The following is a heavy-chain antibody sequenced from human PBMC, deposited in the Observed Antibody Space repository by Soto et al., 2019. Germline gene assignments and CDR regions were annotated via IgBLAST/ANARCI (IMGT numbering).Heavy chain of an antibody. D-gene: IGHD5-12*01. J-gene: IGHJ5*02. CDR1: SISEINSY. CDR2: IHHTGST. Sequence: SISEINSYWGWIRQTPGEGLEWIGTIHHTGSTYYNPSLKSRVIISLDTSKNQFSLKLSSVTAADTALYYCARPEGGYGSGYSWFDPWGQGTRVTVSS. CDR3: ARPEGGYGSGYSWFDP. V-gene: IGHV4-39*01.